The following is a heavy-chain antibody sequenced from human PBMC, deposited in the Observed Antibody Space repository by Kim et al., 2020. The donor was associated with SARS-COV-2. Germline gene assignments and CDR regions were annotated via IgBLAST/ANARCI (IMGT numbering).Heavy chain of an antibody. CDR3: ARPYRRRGRGAWFDT. CDR2: IDYTGTT. V-gene: IGHV4-39*01. CDR1: GGSISNVDFY. D-gene: IGHD3-16*01. J-gene: IGHJ5*02. Sequence: SETLSLTCSVFGGSISNVDFYWGWIRQPPGKGLEWVGNIDYTGTTYYNPSLKSRVNMSVDSSKNQFSVSLTSLTAADTAIYYCARPYRRRGRGAWFDTWGRGTLVTVSS.